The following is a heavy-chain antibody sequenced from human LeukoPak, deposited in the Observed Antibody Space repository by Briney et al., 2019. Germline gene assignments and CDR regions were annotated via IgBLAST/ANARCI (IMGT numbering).Heavy chain of an antibody. J-gene: IGHJ4*02. CDR2: ISYDGGGE. Sequence: GRSLRLSCAASGFTFSSFAMHWVRQAPGKGLEWVTVISYDGGGEYYTGSVKGRFTISRDNSKNTLYLQMSSLRAEDTAVYYCAREGGGLTVAGRRGIDYWGQGSLVIVSS. CDR3: AREGGGLTVAGRRGIDY. V-gene: IGHV3-30*04. CDR1: GFTFSSFA. D-gene: IGHD6-19*01.